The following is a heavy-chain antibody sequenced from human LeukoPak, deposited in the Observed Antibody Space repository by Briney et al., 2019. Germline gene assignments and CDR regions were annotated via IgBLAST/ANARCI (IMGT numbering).Heavy chain of an antibody. J-gene: IGHJ4*02. Sequence: ASVKVSCKASGYTFTRYGITWVRQAPGQGLEWMGWISAYNGNTNYAQKFQGRLTVTTDTSTSTAYMELRSLRPDDTAVYYCARDFFHGHCSGLTCFLLDSWGQGSLVTVSS. V-gene: IGHV1-18*01. D-gene: IGHD2-15*01. CDR2: ISAYNGNT. CDR3: ARDFFHGHCSGLTCFLLDS. CDR1: GYTFTRYG.